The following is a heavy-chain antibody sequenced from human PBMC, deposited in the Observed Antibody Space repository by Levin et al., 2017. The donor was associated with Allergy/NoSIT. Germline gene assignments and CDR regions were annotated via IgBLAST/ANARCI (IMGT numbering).Heavy chain of an antibody. D-gene: IGHD3-10*01. CDR3: ARVPGN. J-gene: IGHJ4*02. CDR1: GGSISSYY. V-gene: IGHV4-59*01. Sequence: SETLSLTCTVSGGSISSYYWSWIRQPPGKGLEWIGYISNNGYTNYNPSLKSRVTISVDTSKSQFSLRLRSVTAADTAVYYWARVPGNWGQGTLVTVSS. CDR2: ISNNGYT.